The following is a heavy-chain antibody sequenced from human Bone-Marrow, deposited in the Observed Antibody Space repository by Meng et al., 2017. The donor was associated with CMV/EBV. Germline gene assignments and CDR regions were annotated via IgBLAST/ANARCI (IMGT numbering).Heavy chain of an antibody. CDR3: ARDPGERYYYDSSGYYDY. CDR1: GGSFSGYY. D-gene: IGHD3-22*01. CDR2: INHSGST. Sequence: SETLTLTCTVYGGSFSGYYWNWIRQPPGKGLEWIGEINHSGSTNYNPSLKSRVTISVDTSKNQFSLKLSSVTAADTAVYYCARDPGERYYYDSSGYYDYWGQGTLVTVSS. J-gene: IGHJ4*02. V-gene: IGHV4-34*01.